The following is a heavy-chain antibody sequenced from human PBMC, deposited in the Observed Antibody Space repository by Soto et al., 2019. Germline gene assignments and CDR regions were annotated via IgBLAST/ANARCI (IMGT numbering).Heavy chain of an antibody. D-gene: IGHD3-10*01. Sequence: GASVKVSFKASGYTFTSYGISWVRQAPGQGLEWMGWISAYNGNTNYAQKLHGRVTMTTDTSTSTAYMELRSLRSDDTAVYYCARARSVSTWYYYGMDVWGQGTTVTVSS. J-gene: IGHJ6*02. CDR3: ARARSVSTWYYYGMDV. CDR2: ISAYNGNT. V-gene: IGHV1-18*01. CDR1: GYTFTSYG.